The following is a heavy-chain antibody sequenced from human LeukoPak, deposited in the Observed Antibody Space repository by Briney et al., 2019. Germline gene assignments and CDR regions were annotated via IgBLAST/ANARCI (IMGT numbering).Heavy chain of an antibody. J-gene: IGHJ4*02. CDR2: MYYSGST. CDR3: ARLEYSESYFDR. CDR1: GGSISSSSYY. V-gene: IGHV4-39*07. D-gene: IGHD1-26*01. Sequence: PSETLSLTCTVSGGSISSSSYYWGGIRQPPGKGLEWIGSMYYSGSTYYNPSLKSRVTISVDRTTNQFSLELSSVTAADTALYYCARLEYSESYFDRWGQGTLVTVSS.